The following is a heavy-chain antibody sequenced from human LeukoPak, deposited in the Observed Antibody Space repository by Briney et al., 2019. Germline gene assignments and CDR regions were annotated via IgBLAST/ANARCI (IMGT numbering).Heavy chain of an antibody. CDR3: AKDHWAMVRGVITYYFDY. Sequence: PGRSLRLSCAASGFTFSSYGMHWVRQAPGKGLEWVAVISYDGSNKYYADSVKGRFTISRVNSKNTLYLQMNSLRAEDTAVYYCAKDHWAMVRGVITYYFDYWGQGTLVTVSS. V-gene: IGHV3-30*18. CDR2: ISYDGSNK. CDR1: GFTFSSYG. J-gene: IGHJ4*02. D-gene: IGHD3-10*01.